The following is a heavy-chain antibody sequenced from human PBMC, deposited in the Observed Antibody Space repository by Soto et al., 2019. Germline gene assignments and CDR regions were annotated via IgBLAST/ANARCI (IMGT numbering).Heavy chain of an antibody. CDR2: ISYDGSNK. J-gene: IGHJ4*02. D-gene: IGHD5-18*01. Sequence: GGSLRLSCAASGFTFSSYAMHWVRQAPGKGLEWVAVISYDGSNKYYADSVKGRFTISRDNSKNTLYLQMNSLRAEDTAVYYCARDPEPGYSYGYYFDYWGQGTLVTVSS. CDR1: GFTFSSYA. CDR3: ARDPEPGYSYGYYFDY. V-gene: IGHV3-30-3*01.